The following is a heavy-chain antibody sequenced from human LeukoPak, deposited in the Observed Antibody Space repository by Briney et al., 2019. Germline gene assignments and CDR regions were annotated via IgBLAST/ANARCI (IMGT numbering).Heavy chain of an antibody. J-gene: IGHJ4*02. CDR3: ARGDFWSALYYFDH. CDR2: IYTSGTT. Sequence: PSETLSLTCIVSGGSISGGNYYWGWIRQPAGKGLEWIGRIYTSGTTNYNPSLKSRVTMSVDTSKNQFSLKLTSVTAADTAVYYCARGDFWSALYYFDHWGQGTLVTVSS. CDR1: GGSISGGNYY. V-gene: IGHV4-61*02. D-gene: IGHD3-3*01.